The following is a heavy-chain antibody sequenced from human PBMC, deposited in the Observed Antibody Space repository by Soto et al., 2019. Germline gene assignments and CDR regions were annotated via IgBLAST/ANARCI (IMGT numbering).Heavy chain of an antibody. CDR3: AIHPGNHAFDI. CDR1: GFTFSSYW. J-gene: IGHJ3*02. V-gene: IGHV3-7*01. Sequence: EVQLVESGGGLVQPGGSLRVPWAASGFTFSSYWMGWVRQAPGKGLEWVANIKQDGSGRYYVDSVKGRFTISRDNAKNSLSLQMNSLRAEDTAVYYCAIHPGNHAFDIWGQGTMVTVSS. CDR2: IKQDGSGR.